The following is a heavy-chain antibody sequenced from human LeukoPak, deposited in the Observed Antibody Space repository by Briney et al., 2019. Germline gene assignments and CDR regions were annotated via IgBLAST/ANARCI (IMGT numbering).Heavy chain of an antibody. CDR1: GASIGSYY. J-gene: IGHJ4*02. CDR3: VRDRWLDF. D-gene: IGHD2-15*01. Sequence: SETLSLTCTVSGASIGSYYWSWIRQPPGKGLEWIGYVYYSGSTNYNPSLKSRVTMSVDTSKNQFSLNLRSVSDADTALYYCVRDRWLDFWSQGTLVTVSS. CDR2: VYYSGST. V-gene: IGHV4-59*01.